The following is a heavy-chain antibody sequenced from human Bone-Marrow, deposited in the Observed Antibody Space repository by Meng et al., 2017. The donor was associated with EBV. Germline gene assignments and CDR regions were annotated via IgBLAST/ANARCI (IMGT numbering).Heavy chain of an antibody. D-gene: IGHD3-22*01. Sequence: VHLPEPGPGRVKPSGTLSLTGAVSGASIDSSDWWTWVRQAPGKGLEWIGEIHNSGTTNCNPSLESRVTISIDKSDNQFSLKLTSVTAADTAVYYCARGLGGHYPTMEYWGQGTLVTVSS. V-gene: IGHV4-4*02. CDR1: GASIDSSDW. CDR3: ARGLGGHYPTMEY. CDR2: IHNSGTT. J-gene: IGHJ4*02.